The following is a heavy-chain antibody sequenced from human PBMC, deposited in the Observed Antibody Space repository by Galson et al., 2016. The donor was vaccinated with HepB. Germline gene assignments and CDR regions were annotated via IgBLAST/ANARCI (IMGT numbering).Heavy chain of an antibody. CDR3: ARASLFWNNRESDAFDV. CDR2: INPNSGIA. CDR1: GFTFSDFY. D-gene: IGHD3-3*01. Sequence: SVKVSCKASGFTFSDFYIQWVRQSPGQGLQWMGRINPNSGIAVYAESFQGRVAMTADTPISTAYMELTWLKFDDTALYYCARASLFWNNRESDAFDVWGPGTMVTVSS. V-gene: IGHV1-2*06. J-gene: IGHJ3*01.